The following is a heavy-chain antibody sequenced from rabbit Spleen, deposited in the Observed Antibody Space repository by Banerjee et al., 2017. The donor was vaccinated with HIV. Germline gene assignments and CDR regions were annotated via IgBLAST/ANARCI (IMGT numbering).Heavy chain of an antibody. D-gene: IGHD1-1*01. CDR1: GFSFSAGYY. CDR2: VDSGDGDT. J-gene: IGHJ6*01. V-gene: IGHV1S40*01. Sequence: QSLEESGGDLVKPGASLTLTCTASGFSFSAGYYMCWVRQAPGKGLEWIACVDSGDGDTYYANWAKGRFTISKTSSTTVTLQMTSLTVADTATYFCARDTSSSFSSYGMDLWGPGTLVTVS. CDR3: ARDTSSSFSSYGMDL.